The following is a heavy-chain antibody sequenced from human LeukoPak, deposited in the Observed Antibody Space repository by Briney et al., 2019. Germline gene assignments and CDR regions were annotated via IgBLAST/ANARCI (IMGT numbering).Heavy chain of an antibody. J-gene: IGHJ6*02. V-gene: IGHV3-64D*09. CDR2: ISDSGGST. CDR1: GIPFSTYA. D-gene: IGHD2/OR15-2a*01. CDR3: VRGYSFGPYGMDV. Sequence: GGSLRLSCSASGIPFSTYAMHWVRQAPGKGLEYVSAISDSGGSTYYADSVKGRFTISRDNSKNTLYLQMSSPRSETVAAYFCVRGYSFGPYGMDVWGQGTTVTVSS.